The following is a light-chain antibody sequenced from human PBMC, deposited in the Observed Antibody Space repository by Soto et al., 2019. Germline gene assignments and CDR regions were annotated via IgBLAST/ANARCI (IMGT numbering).Light chain of an antibody. CDR2: GAS. Sequence: EIVLTQSPGTLSLSPGERATLSCRASQSVRSSYLAWYQQKPGQAPRLLIYGASSSATGIPDRFSGSGSGTAFTLTISRLEAEDFAVYYWQQYGSSLTFGQGTRLEIK. J-gene: IGKJ5*01. V-gene: IGKV3-20*01. CDR3: QQYGSSLT. CDR1: QSVRSSY.